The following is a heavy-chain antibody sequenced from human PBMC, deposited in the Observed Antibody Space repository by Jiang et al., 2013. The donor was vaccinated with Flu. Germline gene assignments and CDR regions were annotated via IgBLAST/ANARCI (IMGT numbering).Heavy chain of an antibody. CDR3: ARQWYSSSWYVGY. CDR2: IYPGDSDT. V-gene: IGHV5-51*01. J-gene: IGHJ4*02. D-gene: IGHD6-13*01. Sequence: WVRQMPGKGLEWMGIIYPGDSDTRYSPSFQGQVTISADKSISTAYLQWSSLKASDTAMYYCARQWYSSSWYVGYWGQGTLVTVSS.